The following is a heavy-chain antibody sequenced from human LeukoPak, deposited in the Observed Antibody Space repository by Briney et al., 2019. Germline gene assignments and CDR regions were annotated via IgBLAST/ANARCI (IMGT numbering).Heavy chain of an antibody. D-gene: IGHD3-22*01. CDR1: GGSFSGYY. V-gene: IGHV4-59*12. CDR3: AREAAWRHYDSSGYSGNYYYYMDV. CDR2: IYYSGST. J-gene: IGHJ6*03. Sequence: PSETLSLTCAVYGGSFSGYYWSWIRQPPGKGLEWIGYIYYSGSTNYNPSLKSRVTISVDTSKNQFSLKLSSVTAADTAVYYCAREAAWRHYDSSGYSGNYYYYMDVWGKGTTVTISS.